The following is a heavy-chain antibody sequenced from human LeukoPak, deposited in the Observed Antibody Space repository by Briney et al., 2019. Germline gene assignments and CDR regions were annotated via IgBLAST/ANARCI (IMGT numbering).Heavy chain of an antibody. D-gene: IGHD2-15*01. V-gene: IGHV3-53*01. CDR1: GFTVSSNS. CDR2: IYSGGNT. CDR3: ARRAGEYSHPYDY. J-gene: IGHJ4*02. Sequence: PGGSLRLSYTVSGFTVSSNSWSWVRQAPGKGLEWVSFIYSGGNTHYSDSVKGRFTLSRDNSKNTLYLQMNSLRAEDTAIYYCARRAGEYSHPYDYWGQGTLVTVSS.